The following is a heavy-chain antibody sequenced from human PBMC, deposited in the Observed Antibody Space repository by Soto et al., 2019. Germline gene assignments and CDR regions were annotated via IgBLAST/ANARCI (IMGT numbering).Heavy chain of an antibody. Sequence: SMLVPCKDSGVDFRRLFTQRVRHAHGHGLEWIGWIVVGNGNTNYAPQFRGRVTITRDMSTRPTYIDLYNLRSEDTAVYFCSTDRPDIAIGWPAWGQ. D-gene: IGHD2-15*01. CDR1: GVDFRRLF. CDR2: IVVGNGNT. CDR3: STDRPDIAIGWPA. V-gene: IGHV1-58*02. J-gene: IGHJ5*01.